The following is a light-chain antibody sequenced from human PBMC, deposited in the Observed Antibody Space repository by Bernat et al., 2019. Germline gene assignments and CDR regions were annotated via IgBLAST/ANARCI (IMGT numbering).Light chain of an antibody. CDR2: EDK. CDR3: QSYDDSQQWR. Sequence: NFMLTQPHPVSESPGKTVTISCTRSSGSVALKYVHWYQKRPGISPTMVIYEDKQRPSGVPDRFFGSIDKSSNSATLTISGLKTDDEADYYWQSYDDSQQWRFGGGTKLTVL. CDR1: SGSVALKY. V-gene: IGLV6-57*01. J-gene: IGLJ2*01.